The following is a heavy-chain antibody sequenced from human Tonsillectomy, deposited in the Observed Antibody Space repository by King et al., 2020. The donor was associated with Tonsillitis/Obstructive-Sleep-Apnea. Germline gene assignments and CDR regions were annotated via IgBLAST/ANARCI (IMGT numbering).Heavy chain of an antibody. V-gene: IGHV2-5*02. CDR2: IYWDDDK. D-gene: IGHD4-23*01. CDR3: AHSPSITDMTTVVGWFDP. J-gene: IGHJ5*02. CDR1: GFSLSTSGVG. Sequence: TLKESGLTLVKPTQTLTLTCTFSGFSLSTSGVGVGWIRQPPGKALEWLALIYWDDDKRYSPSLKSRLTITKDTSKNQVVLTMTNMDPVDTATYYCAHSPSITDMTTVVGWFDPWGQGTLVTVSS.